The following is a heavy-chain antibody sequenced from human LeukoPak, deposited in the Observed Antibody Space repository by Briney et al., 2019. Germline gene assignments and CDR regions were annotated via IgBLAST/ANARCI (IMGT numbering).Heavy chain of an antibody. V-gene: IGHV3-23*01. D-gene: IGHD2-21*01. Sequence: GGSLSLSCAASGFTFSSSAMTWVRQAPGKGLEWVSLISGSGGNTYYADSVKGRFTISRDNSKNTLYLQMSSLRAEDAAVYHCAKDIQCTYWGQGTLVTVSS. CDR3: AKDIQCTY. CDR1: GFTFSSSA. CDR2: ISGSGGNT. J-gene: IGHJ4*02.